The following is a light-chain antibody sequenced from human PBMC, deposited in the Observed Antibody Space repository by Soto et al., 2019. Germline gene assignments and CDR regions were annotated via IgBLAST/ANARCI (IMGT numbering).Light chain of an antibody. V-gene: IGKV3-20*01. Sequence: EIVLTQSPGTLSLSPGERATLSCRASQSVSSSYLAWYQQKPGQAPRLLIYGASSRATGIPDRFSGSGSGTDFTLTISRLEPEDFAVYSCHQYDSSPLTFGGGTKVESK. CDR2: GAS. CDR1: QSVSSSY. J-gene: IGKJ4*01. CDR3: HQYDSSPLT.